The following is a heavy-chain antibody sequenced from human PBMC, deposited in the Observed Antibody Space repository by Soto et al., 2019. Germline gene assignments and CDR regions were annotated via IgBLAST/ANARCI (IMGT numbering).Heavy chain of an antibody. D-gene: IGHD6-19*01. CDR2: IDSNSGSI. CDR1: GFSFDDYA. V-gene: IGHV3-9*01. CDR3: AKGMAYISSGWRFDS. Sequence: HPGGSLRLSCAASGFSFDDYAVHWVRQAPGEGLEWVSGIDSNSGSIAYAASVKGRFTISRDNAKNSLYLQMNSLRTEDTALYYCAKGMAYISSGWRFDSWGQGSLVT. J-gene: IGHJ4*02.